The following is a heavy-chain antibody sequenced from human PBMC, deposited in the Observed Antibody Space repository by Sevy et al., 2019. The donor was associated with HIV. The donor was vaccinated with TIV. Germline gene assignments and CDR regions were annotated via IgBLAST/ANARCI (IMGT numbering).Heavy chain of an antibody. CDR3: AREPLSGKNL. D-gene: IGHD5-12*01. J-gene: IGHJ5*02. CDR1: GFSVSTNY. CDR2: IYSGGNT. Sequence: GGSLRLSCAASGFSVSTNYMSWVRQAPGKGLEWVSAIYSGGNTYYADSVKGRFTISRDNSKNTVYLQINSLRAEDTAVYYWAREPLSGKNLWGRGTEVTVSS. V-gene: IGHV3-53*01.